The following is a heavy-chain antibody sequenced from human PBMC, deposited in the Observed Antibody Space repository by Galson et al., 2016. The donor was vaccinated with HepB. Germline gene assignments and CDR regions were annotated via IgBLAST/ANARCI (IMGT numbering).Heavy chain of an antibody. V-gene: IGHV3-74*01. J-gene: IGHJ3*02. CDR1: GFTLSTYW. CDR2: INSDGSST. D-gene: IGHD6-19*01. CDR3: ARVRSGWYFDI. Sequence: SLRLSCAASGFTLSTYWMHWIRQAPGKGLVGVSGINSDGSSTNYADSVRGRFTISRDNAKNTLYLQMNSLRAEDTAVYYCARVRSGWYFDIWGQGTMVTVSS.